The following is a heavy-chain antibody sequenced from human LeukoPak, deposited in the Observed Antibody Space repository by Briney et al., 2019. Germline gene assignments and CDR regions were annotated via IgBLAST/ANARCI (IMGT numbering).Heavy chain of an antibody. CDR2: ISSSSSYI. CDR1: GFTFSSYS. J-gene: IGHJ4*02. V-gene: IGHV3-21*01. D-gene: IGHD3-22*01. Sequence: PGGSLRLSCAASGFTFSSYSMNWVRQAPGKGLEWVSSISSSSSYIYYADSVKGRVTISRDNAKNSLYLQMNSLRAEDTAVYYCARDREYYYDSSGYTYYFDYWGQGTLVTVSS. CDR3: ARDREYYYDSSGYTYYFDY.